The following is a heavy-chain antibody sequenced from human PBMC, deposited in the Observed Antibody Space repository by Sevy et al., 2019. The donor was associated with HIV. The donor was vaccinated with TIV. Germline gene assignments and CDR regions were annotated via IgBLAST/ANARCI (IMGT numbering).Heavy chain of an antibody. CDR2: IDPNSGGT. D-gene: IGHD3-10*01. CDR3: SRSVYGSRTYLNDY. V-gene: IGHV1-2*02. Sequence: ASVKVSRKASGYTFTGYYIHWVRQAPGEGLEWMGWIDPNSGGTNYAQKFQGRVTMSTDTSISTAYMELSRLRSDDTAVYYCSRSVYGSRTYLNDYWGQGTLVTVSS. CDR1: GYTFTGYY. J-gene: IGHJ4*02.